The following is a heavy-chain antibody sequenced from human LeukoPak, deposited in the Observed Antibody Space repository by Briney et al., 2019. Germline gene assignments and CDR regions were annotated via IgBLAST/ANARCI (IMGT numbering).Heavy chain of an antibody. CDR3: ARVGSPLDY. CDR1: GGSVSSGSYY. V-gene: IGHV4-61*01. CDR2: IYYNGNT. D-gene: IGHD3-10*01. J-gene: IGHJ4*02. Sequence: SETLSLTCIVSGGSVSSGSYYWSWVRQPPGKGLEWIGYIYYNGNTNYNPSLKSRVSISVDTSKNQFFLKLKSVTAADTAVYYCARVGSPLDYWGQGTLVTVSS.